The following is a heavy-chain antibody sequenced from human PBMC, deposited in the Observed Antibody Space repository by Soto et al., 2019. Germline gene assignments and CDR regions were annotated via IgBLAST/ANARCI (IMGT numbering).Heavy chain of an antibody. Sequence: QVQLVESGGGLVKPGGSLRLSCAASGFTFYNYYMSWIRQAPGKGLEWVSYISSGSSDTNYADSVRGRFTISRDNARNSLYLQMNDLRAEDTAVYYCVRDIARVGDTYYYDYWGQGTLVTVSS. CDR2: ISSGSSDT. V-gene: IGHV3-11*06. CDR3: VRDIARVGDTYYYDY. D-gene: IGHD1-26*01. J-gene: IGHJ4*02. CDR1: GFTFYNYY.